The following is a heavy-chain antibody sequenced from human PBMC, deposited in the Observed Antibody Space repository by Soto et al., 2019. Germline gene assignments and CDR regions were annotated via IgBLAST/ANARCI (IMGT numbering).Heavy chain of an antibody. CDR1: GGSISSGDCY. CDR3: ARSDHYYYDSSGYWDY. V-gene: IGHV4-30-4*01. Sequence: SETLSLTCTVSGGSISSGDCYWSWIRQPPGKGLEWIGFMYYSGSTYYNPSLKSRVTISVDTSKSQFSLKLSSVTAADTAVYYCARSDHYYYDSSGYWDYWGQGTLVTVSS. J-gene: IGHJ4*02. D-gene: IGHD3-22*01. CDR2: MYYSGST.